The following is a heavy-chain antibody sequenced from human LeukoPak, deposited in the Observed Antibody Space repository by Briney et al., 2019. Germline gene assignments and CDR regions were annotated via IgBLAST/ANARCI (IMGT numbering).Heavy chain of an antibody. D-gene: IGHD3-10*01. CDR2: INHSGST. V-gene: IGHV4-34*01. CDR3: ARRGFGESLSLYFDY. J-gene: IGHJ4*02. CDR1: GGSFSGYY. Sequence: PLETLSLTCAVYGGSFSGYYWSWIRQPPGKGLEWIGEINHSGSTNYNPSLKSRVTISVDTSKNQFSLKLGSVTAADTAVYYCARRGFGESLSLYFDYWGQGTLVTVSS.